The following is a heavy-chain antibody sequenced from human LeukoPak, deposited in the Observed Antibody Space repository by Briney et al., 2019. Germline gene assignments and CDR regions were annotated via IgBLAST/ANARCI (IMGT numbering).Heavy chain of an antibody. D-gene: IGHD5-12*01. V-gene: IGHV4-39*01. Sequence: SGTLSLTCTVSGGSISSSSYYWVWIRQPPGKGLEWIGSVYYSGSTYYNPSLKSRVTTSVDTSKNQFSLKLTSVTGAATAVYYCARQKTYDLIRFDYWGQGTLVTVSS. J-gene: IGHJ4*02. CDR1: GGSISSSSYY. CDR3: ARQKTYDLIRFDY. CDR2: VYYSGST.